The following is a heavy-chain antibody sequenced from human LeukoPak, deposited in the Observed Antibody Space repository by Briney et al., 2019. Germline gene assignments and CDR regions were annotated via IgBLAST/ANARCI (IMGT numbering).Heavy chain of an antibody. CDR3: ARGTVRGVFDY. V-gene: IGHV3-53*01. CDR2: IYSGGST. D-gene: IGHD3-10*01. CDR1: GFTVSSNY. J-gene: IGHJ4*02. Sequence: GGSPRLSCAASGFTVSSNYMSWVRQAPGKGLEWVSVIYSGGSTYYADSVKGRFTISRDNSKNTLYLQMNSLRAEDTAVYYCARGTVRGVFDYWGQGTLVTVSS.